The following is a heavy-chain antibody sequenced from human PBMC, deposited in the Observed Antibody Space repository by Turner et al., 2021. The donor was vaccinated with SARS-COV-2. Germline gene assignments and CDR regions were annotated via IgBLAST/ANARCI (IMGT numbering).Heavy chain of an antibody. D-gene: IGHD2-21*02. V-gene: IGHV4-39*01. Sequence: TLSLPCTVSGCSISSSSYYCGWNRQPTGKGLEWVGNIYYSGSTYHNPSLKSRVTISVDTSKNQFFFSSRRRHTGDWRDWSSDVCSSDLVMLLYFYGDYWGQGTLVTVSS. CDR1: GCSISSSSYY. J-gene: IGHJ4*02. CDR2: IYYSGST. CDR3: DVCSSDLVMLLYFYGDY.